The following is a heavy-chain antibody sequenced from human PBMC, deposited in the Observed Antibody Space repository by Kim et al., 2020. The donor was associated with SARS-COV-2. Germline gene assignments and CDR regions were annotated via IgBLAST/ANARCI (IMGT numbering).Heavy chain of an antibody. CDR3: ARAWRPILPPSD. CDR1: GGTFSSYA. V-gene: IGHV1-69*13. CDR2: IIPIFGTA. J-gene: IGHJ4*02. D-gene: IGHD2-2*01. Sequence: SVKVSCKASGGTFSSYAISWVRQAPGQGLEWMGGIIPIFGTANYAQKFQGRVTITADESTSTAYMELSSLRSEDTAVYYCARAWRPILPPSDWGQGTLATVSS.